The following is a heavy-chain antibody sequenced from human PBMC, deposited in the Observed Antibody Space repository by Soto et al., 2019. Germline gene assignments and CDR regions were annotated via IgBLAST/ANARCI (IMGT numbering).Heavy chain of an antibody. V-gene: IGHV4-59*01. CDR3: ARSIIAAAGGWFDP. CDR2: IYYSGST. Sequence: SETLSLTCTVSVGSISSYYWSWIRQPPGKGLEWIGYIYYSGSTNYNPSLKSRVTISVDTSKNQFSLKLSSVTAADTAVYYCARSIIAAAGGWFDPWGQGTLVTVSS. D-gene: IGHD6-13*01. J-gene: IGHJ5*02. CDR1: VGSISSYY.